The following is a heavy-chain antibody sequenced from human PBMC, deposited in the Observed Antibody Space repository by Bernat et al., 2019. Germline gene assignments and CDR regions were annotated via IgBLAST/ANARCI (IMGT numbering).Heavy chain of an antibody. J-gene: IGHJ3*02. CDR2: ISSSSSTR. CDR3: ARDSAIVGATSWAFDI. Sequence: EVQLVESGGGLVQPGGSLRLSCAASGVTFSSYSMNWVRQAPGKGLEWVSYISSSSSTRYYADSVKGRFTISRDNAKNSLYLQMNSLRAEDTAVYYCARDSAIVGATSWAFDIWGQGTMVTVSS. CDR1: GVTFSSYS. V-gene: IGHV3-48*01. D-gene: IGHD1-26*01.